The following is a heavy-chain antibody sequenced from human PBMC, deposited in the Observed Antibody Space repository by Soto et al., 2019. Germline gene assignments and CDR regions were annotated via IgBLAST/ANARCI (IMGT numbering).Heavy chain of an antibody. CDR3: ARYSSSFYYYYGMDV. D-gene: IGHD6-6*01. V-gene: IGHV4-61*01. CDR2: IYYSGST. Sequence: SETLSLTCTVSGGSVSSGSYYWSWIRQPPGKGLEWIGYIYYSGSTNYNPSLKSRVTISVGTSKNQFSLKLSSVTAADTAVYYCARYSSSFYYYYGMDVWGQGTTVTVSS. CDR1: GGSVSSGSYY. J-gene: IGHJ6*02.